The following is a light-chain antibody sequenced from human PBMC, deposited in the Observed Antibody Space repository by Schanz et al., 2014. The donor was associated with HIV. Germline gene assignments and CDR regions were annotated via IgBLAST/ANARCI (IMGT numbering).Light chain of an antibody. CDR2: DVD. CDR3: QSYDSGLRGWV. J-gene: IGLJ3*02. Sequence: QSALTQPASVSGSPGQSITISCTGTSSDIGGYNYASWYQQPPGKAPKLILYDVDNRPAGVSNRFSGSKSGNTASLTISGLRAEDEADYYCQSYDSGLRGWVFGGGTKLTVL. CDR1: SSDIGGYNY. V-gene: IGLV2-14*03.